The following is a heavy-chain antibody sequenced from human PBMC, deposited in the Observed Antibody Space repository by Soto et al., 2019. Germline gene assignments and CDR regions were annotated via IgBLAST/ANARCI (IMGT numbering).Heavy chain of an antibody. V-gene: IGHV3-33*06. CDR3: AKDVGNSWSYYFDF. D-gene: IGHD6-13*01. J-gene: IGHJ4*02. CDR1: GFTFSSYG. Sequence: QVQLVESGGGVVQPGTSLRLSCATSGFTFSSYGMYWVRRAPGKGLEWVAVIWYEGANEYYVDSVKGRFTISRDNSKNTLYLQMNSLRAEDTAIYYCAKDVGNSWSYYFDFWGQGTLVTVSS. CDR2: IWYEGANE.